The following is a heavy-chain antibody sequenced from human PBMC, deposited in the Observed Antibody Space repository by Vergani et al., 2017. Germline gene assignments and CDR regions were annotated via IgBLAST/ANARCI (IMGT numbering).Heavy chain of an antibody. Sequence: QVQLVQSGAEVKKPGASVKVSCKASGYTFTGYYMHWVRQAPGQGLEWMGWINPNSGGTNYAQKFQGRVTMTRDTSISTAYMGLSRLGSDDTAVYYCARSPSGSSWSPGGMDGWGQGTTVTVSS. CDR2: INPNSGGT. CDR3: ARSPSGSSWSPGGMDG. V-gene: IGHV1-2*02. D-gene: IGHD6-13*01. J-gene: IGHJ6*02. CDR1: GYTFTGYY.